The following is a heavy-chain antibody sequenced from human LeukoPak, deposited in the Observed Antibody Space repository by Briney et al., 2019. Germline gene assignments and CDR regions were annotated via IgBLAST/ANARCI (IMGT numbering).Heavy chain of an antibody. Sequence: SETLSLTCTVSGDAITSNIYYWAWVRQPPGKGLEWIGSIYFSGTTYYNPSLKSRVTLSIDTSKNQFSLDLTSVTAADTAVYXXTXLXXXXSXCXXXGFXYXXMDVWGQGTTVAVSS. CDR3: TXLXXXXSXCXXXGFXYXXMDV. J-gene: IGHJ6*02. CDR2: IYFSGTT. V-gene: IGHV4-39*01. D-gene: IGHD2-2*01. CDR1: GDAITSNIYY.